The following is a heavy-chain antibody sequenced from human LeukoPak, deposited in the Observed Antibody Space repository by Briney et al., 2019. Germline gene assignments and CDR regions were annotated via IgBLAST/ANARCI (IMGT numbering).Heavy chain of an antibody. Sequence: PSETLSLTCAVYGGSFSGYYWSWIRQPPGKGLEWIGEINHSGSTNYNPSLKSRVTISVDTSKNQFSLKLSSVTAADTAVYYCPRAPRVYAARGPYYFDYWGQGTLVTVSS. J-gene: IGHJ4*02. D-gene: IGHD2-8*01. CDR2: INHSGST. CDR3: PRAPRVYAARGPYYFDY. CDR1: GGSFSGYY. V-gene: IGHV4-34*01.